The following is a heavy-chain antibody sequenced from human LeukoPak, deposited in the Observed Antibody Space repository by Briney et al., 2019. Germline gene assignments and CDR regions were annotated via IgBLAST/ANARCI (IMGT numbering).Heavy chain of an antibody. CDR3: ARLVGNPEKNQNWFDP. V-gene: IGHV3-66*04. Sequence: GGSLRLSCAASGFTVSSNYMSWVRQAPGKGLEWVSVIYSGGSTYYADSVKGRFTISRDNSKNTLYLQMNSLRAEDTAVYYCARLVGNPEKNQNWFDPWGQGTLVTVSS. CDR2: IYSGGST. J-gene: IGHJ5*02. CDR1: GFTVSSNY. D-gene: IGHD4-23*01.